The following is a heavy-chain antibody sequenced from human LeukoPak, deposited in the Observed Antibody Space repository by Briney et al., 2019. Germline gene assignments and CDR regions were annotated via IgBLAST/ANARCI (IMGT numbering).Heavy chain of an antibody. J-gene: IGHJ3*02. CDR3: ARGPPSTYCGGDCYSGDAFDI. V-gene: IGHV1-8*01. D-gene: IGHD2-21*02. CDR1: GYTFTSYD. Sequence: ASVKVSCKASGYTFTSYDINWVRQATGQGLEWMGWMNPNSGNTGYAQKFQGRVTMTRNTSISTAYMELSSLRSEDTAVYYCARGPPSTYCGGDCYSGDAFDIWGQGTMVTVSS. CDR2: MNPNSGNT.